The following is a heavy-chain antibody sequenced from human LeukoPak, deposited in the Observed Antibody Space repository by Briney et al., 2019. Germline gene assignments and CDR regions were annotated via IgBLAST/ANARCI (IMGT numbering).Heavy chain of an antibody. V-gene: IGHV3-7*01. J-gene: IGHJ4*02. D-gene: IGHD6-13*01. Sequence: PGGSLRLSCAASRFTFGIYWMSWVRQAPGKALEWVANINQDGSETYYVDSVEGRFTISRDNTKNSLYLQMNSLRAEDTALYYCARAASIGTVDYWGQGTLVTVSS. CDR2: INQDGSET. CDR3: ARAASIGTVDY. CDR1: RFTFGIYW.